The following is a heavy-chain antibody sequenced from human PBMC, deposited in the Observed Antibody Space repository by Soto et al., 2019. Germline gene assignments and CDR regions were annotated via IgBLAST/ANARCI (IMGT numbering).Heavy chain of an antibody. CDR2: IYYSGST. CDR1: GGSISSYY. J-gene: IGHJ6*02. D-gene: IGHD6-13*01. CDR3: ARVGLVYSSSWYGSYYGMDV. V-gene: IGHV4-59*01. Sequence: PSETLSLTCTFSGGSISSYYWSWIRQPPGKGLEWIGYIYYSGSTNYNPSLKSRVTISVDTSKNQFSLKLSSVTAADTAVCYCARVGLVYSSSWYGSYYGMDVWGQGTTVTVSS.